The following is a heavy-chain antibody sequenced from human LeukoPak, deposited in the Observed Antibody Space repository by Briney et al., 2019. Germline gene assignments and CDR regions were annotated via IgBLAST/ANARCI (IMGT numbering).Heavy chain of an antibody. D-gene: IGHD2-2*01. J-gene: IGHJ4*02. CDR1: GFSFSTYG. CDR2: MQYDGSEE. CDR3: AGKAAAYYFVY. V-gene: IGHV3-30*02. Sequence: GGSLRLSCAASGFSFSTYGMHWVRQAPGKGLEWVTIMQYDGSEEYYADSVKGRFTISRDNSKNTLYLQMDSLRGEDTAVYYCAGKAAAYYFVYWGQGTLVTVSS.